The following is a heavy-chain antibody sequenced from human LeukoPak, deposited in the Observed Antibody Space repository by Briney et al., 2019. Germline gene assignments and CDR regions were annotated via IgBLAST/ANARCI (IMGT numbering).Heavy chain of an antibody. J-gene: IGHJ6*02. CDR1: GGSISSYY. D-gene: IGHD6-19*01. CDR3: ARALAVAGTPGYYYYGMDV. Sequence: ETLSLTCTVSGGSISSYYWSWIRQPPGKGLEWIGYIYYSGSTNYNPSLKSRVTISVDTSKNQFSLKLSSVTAADTAVYYCARALAVAGTPGYYYYGMDVWGQGTTVTVSS. V-gene: IGHV4-59*08. CDR2: IYYSGST.